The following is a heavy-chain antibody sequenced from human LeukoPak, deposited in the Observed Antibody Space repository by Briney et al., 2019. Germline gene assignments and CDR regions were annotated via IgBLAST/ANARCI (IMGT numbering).Heavy chain of an antibody. CDR1: GFTFTDYY. CDR3: ARGDYYGSGKVVAA. V-gene: IGHV1-2*02. D-gene: IGHD3-10*01. CDR2: INPNSGDT. Sequence: ASVRVSCKGSGFTFTDYYINWVRQAPGQGLEWMGWINPNSGDTNYAQRFQDRVTMTSDTSITTAYIDLNLLRSDDTAVYYCARGDYYGSGKVVAAWGQGTPVTVSS. J-gene: IGHJ5*02.